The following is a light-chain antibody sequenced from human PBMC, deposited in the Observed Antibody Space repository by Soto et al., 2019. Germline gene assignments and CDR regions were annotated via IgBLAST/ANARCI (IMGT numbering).Light chain of an antibody. Sequence: EIVLTQSPGTLSLSAGGGATLSCRASQSVSNNYIAWYQQKPGQAPRLLIHGASSRATGIPDRFSGSGSGTAFTITINKFEPEAFEVYYCKQYCGSPITFGGGTKVEI. CDR3: KQYCGSPIT. V-gene: IGKV3-20*01. CDR2: GAS. CDR1: QSVSNNY. J-gene: IGKJ4*01.